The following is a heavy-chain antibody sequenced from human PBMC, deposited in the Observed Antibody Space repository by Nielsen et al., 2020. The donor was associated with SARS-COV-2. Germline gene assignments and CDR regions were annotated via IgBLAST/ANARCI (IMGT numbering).Heavy chain of an antibody. V-gene: IGHV3-30*18. D-gene: IGHD3-10*01. CDR3: AKEKFGEFPYYGMDV. CDR2: ISYDGSNK. Sequence: GESLKISCAASGFTFSSYGMHWVRQAPGKGLEWVAVISYDGSNKYYADSVKGRFTISRDNANHALFLQMNSLRAEDTAVYYCAKEKFGEFPYYGMDVWGQGTTVTVSS. CDR1: GFTFSSYG. J-gene: IGHJ6*02.